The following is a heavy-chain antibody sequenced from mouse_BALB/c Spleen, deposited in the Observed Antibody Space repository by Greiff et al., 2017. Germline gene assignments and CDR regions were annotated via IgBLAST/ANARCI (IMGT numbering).Heavy chain of an antibody. CDR1: GFNIKDYY. D-gene: IGHD4-1*01. V-gene: IGHV14-1*02. Sequence: EVQLHQSGAELVRPGALVKLSCKASGFNIKDYYMHWVKQRPEQGLEWIGWIDPENGNTIYDPKFQGKASITADTSSNTAYLQLSSLTSEDTAVYYCARLTGTDWYFDVWGAGTTVTVSS. CDR2: IDPENGNT. J-gene: IGHJ1*01. CDR3: ARLTGTDWYFDV.